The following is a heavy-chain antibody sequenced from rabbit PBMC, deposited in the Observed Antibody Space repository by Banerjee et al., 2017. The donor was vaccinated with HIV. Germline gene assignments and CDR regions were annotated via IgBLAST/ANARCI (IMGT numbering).Heavy chain of an antibody. CDR2: IYAGSSGST. CDR3: ARDLAGVIGWNFNL. Sequence: QEQLEESGGDLVKPEGSLTLTCTASGFSFSSSYWICWVRQAPGKGLEWIACIYAGSSGSTYYAGWAKGRFTISKTSSTTVTLQMTSLTAADTATYFCARDLAGVIGWNFNLWGPGTLVTVS. J-gene: IGHJ4*01. D-gene: IGHD4-1*01. V-gene: IGHV1S45*01. CDR1: GFSFSSSYW.